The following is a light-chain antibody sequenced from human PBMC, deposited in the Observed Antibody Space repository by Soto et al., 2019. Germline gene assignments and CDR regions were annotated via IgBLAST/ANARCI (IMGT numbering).Light chain of an antibody. CDR3: HQYYNAPLT. J-gene: IGKJ4*01. V-gene: IGKV4-1*01. CDR1: QSLLSTSNNKNY. Sequence: DIVMTQSPDSLAVSLGERATINCKSSQSLLSTSNNKNYLSWYQQKPGQPPKLLIYWASAREYGVPDRFSGSGSGAAFTLTISSLLAEDVAVYYCHQYYNAPLTFGGGTKVEIK. CDR2: WAS.